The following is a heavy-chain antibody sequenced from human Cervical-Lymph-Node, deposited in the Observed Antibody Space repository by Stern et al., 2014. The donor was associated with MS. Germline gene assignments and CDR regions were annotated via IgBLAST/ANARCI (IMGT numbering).Heavy chain of an antibody. CDR1: GDSISSHS. D-gene: IGHD5-24*01. J-gene: IGHJ4*02. CDR3: ARSLRGAYNLDS. Sequence: VQLVESGPGLVKPSETLSLTCSVSGDSISSHSWIWIRQPPGKGLEWVCYVYNRRTTNYNPSLQSRVTISLDTSKSQVSLKLNSVTAADTAVYYCARSLRGAYNLDSWGQGTLVTVSS. CDR2: VYNRRTT. V-gene: IGHV4-59*11.